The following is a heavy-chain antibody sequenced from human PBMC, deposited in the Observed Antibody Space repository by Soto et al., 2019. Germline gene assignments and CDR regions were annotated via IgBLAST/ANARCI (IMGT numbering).Heavy chain of an antibody. Sequence: EVQLVESGGGLVQHGGSLRLSCVASGFTLSSYSMNWVRQAPGKGLEWISYISSGSDTIYYADSVKGRFTVSRDNAKNSLYLQMNSLRDDDTAVYYCARPGEGVLFYYALDVWGQGTTVTVSS. D-gene: IGHD3-16*01. CDR3: ARPGEGVLFYYALDV. CDR1: GFTLSSYS. J-gene: IGHJ6*02. CDR2: ISSGSDTI. V-gene: IGHV3-48*02.